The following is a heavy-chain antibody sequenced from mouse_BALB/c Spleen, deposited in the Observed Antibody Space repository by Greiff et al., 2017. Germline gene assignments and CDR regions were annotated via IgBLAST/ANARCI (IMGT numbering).Heavy chain of an antibody. CDR3: ARWLTARATLFAY. D-gene: IGHD3-1*01. Sequence: QVQLKESGAELMKPGASVKISCKATGYTFSSYWIEWVKQRPGHGLEWIGEILPGSGSTNYNEKFKGKATFTADTSSNTAYMQLSSLTSEDSAVYYCARWLTARATLFAYWGQGTLVTVSA. CDR2: ILPGSGST. CDR1: GYTFSSYW. V-gene: IGHV1-9*01. J-gene: IGHJ3*01.